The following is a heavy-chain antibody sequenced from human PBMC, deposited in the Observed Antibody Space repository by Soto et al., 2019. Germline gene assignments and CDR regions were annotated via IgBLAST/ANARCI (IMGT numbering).Heavy chain of an antibody. CDR3: ARDLGTSYVFWSGYSYRNAFDI. CDR2: TYYRSKWYN. D-gene: IGHD3-3*01. CDR1: GDSVSSNSAA. Sequence: PSQTLSLTCAISGDSVSSNSAAWNWIRQSPSRGLEWLGRTYYRSKWYNDYAVSVKSRITINPDTSKNQFSLQLNSVTPEDTAVYYCARDLGTSYVFWSGYSYRNAFDIWGQGTMVPGSS. V-gene: IGHV6-1*01. J-gene: IGHJ3*02.